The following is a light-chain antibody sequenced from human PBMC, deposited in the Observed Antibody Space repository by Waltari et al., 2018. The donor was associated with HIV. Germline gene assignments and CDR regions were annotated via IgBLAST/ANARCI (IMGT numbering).Light chain of an antibody. V-gene: IGLV3-19*01. CDR3: NSRDSSGNHVV. CDR1: SLRSYY. J-gene: IGLJ2*01. CDR2: GKN. Sequence: SSELTQDPAVSVALGQTVRSTCQGDSLRSYYESWYQQKPGQAPVLVIYGKNNRPSGIPNRFSGSSSGNTASLTITGAQAEDEADYYCNSRDSSGNHVVFGGGTKLTVL.